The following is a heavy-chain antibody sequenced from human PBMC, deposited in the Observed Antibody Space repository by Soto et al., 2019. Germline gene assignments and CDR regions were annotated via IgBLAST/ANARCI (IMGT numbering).Heavy chain of an antibody. J-gene: IGHJ4*02. CDR3: AKNPGYYYDSTGYHFDY. CDR2: ISYGGGTT. D-gene: IGHD3-22*01. V-gene: IGHV3-23*01. Sequence: PGGSLRLSCAASEFTFSNYAMSWVRQAPGKELEWVSAISYGGGTTYYADSVKGRFTISRDNSKNTLYLQMNSLRAEDTAVYYCAKNPGYYYDSTGYHFDYWGQGT. CDR1: EFTFSNYA.